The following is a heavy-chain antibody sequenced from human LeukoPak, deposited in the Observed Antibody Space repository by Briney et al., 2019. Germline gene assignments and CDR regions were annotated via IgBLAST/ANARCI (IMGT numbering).Heavy chain of an antibody. D-gene: IGHD5-12*01. CDR2: ISGGAYST. Sequence: GGSLRLSCAASGFTFGNFAMSWVRQAPGKGLEWVSLISGGAYSTYYADSVKGRFTISRDSSKNTLSLQMNSLRAEDTAIYFCAKDSRGYDKPFDSWGQGTPVTVSS. J-gene: IGHJ4*02. CDR3: AKDSRGYDKPFDS. V-gene: IGHV3-23*01. CDR1: GFTFGNFA.